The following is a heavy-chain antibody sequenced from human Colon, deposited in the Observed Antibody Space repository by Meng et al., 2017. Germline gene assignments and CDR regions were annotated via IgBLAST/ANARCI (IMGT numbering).Heavy chain of an antibody. V-gene: IGHV4-4*02. D-gene: IGHD3-9*01. CDR1: SGSISSSNW. J-gene: IGHJ4*02. CDR3: VRQGMTSYSWGY. Sequence: VQLQESGPGLVKPSGTLSLPCVVSSGSISSSNWWSWVRQPPGKGLEWIGDIYQSGTTYYNPSLKSRVTITGDWSKNQFSLNLNSVTAADTALYYCVRQGMTSYSWGYWGQGTLVTVFS. CDR2: IYQSGTT.